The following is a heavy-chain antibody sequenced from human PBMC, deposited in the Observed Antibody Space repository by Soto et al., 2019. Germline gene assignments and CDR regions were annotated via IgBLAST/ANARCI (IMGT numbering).Heavy chain of an antibody. CDR3: ARDGTTGTANYHYAMDF. D-gene: IGHD4-17*01. V-gene: IGHV3-48*03. CDR2: IHASSISNI. Sequence: GGSLRLSCVAPGFTLSSYHMDWVRQAPGKGLEWISYIHASSISNIYYADSVKGRFTISRDNAKNSLYLQMDSLRAEDTAVYYCARDGTTGTANYHYAMDFWGQGTTVTVSS. CDR1: GFTLSSYH. J-gene: IGHJ6*02.